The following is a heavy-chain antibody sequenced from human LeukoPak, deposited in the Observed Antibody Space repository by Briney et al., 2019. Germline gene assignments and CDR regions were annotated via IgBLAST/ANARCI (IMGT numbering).Heavy chain of an antibody. D-gene: IGHD2-15*01. CDR2: ISGSGGST. CDR3: AKDKDRRGWFDP. V-gene: IGHV3-23*01. CDR1: GFTFSSYA. Sequence: GGSLRLSCAASGFTFSSYAMSWVRQAPAKGLEWVSAISGSGGSTYYADSVKGRFTISRDNSKNTLYLQMNSLRAEDTAVYYCAKDKDRRGWFDPWGQGTLVTVSS. J-gene: IGHJ5*02.